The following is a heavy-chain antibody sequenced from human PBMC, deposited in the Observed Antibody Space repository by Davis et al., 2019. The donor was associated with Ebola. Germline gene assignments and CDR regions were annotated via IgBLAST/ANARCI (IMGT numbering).Heavy chain of an antibody. Sequence: PSETLSLTCAVYGGSFSGSAMHWVRQASGKGLEWVGCIRSKANSYATAYAASVKGRFTISRDDSKNTAYLQMNSLKTEDTAVYYCTSFYGDQDYWGQGTLVTVSS. CDR1: GGSFSGSA. D-gene: IGHD4-17*01. V-gene: IGHV3-73*01. J-gene: IGHJ4*02. CDR3: TSFYGDQDY. CDR2: IRSKANSYAT.